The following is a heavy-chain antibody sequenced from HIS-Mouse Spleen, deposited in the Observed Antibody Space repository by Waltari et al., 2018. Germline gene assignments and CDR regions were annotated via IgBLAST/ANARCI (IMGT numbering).Heavy chain of an antibody. Sequence: QVQLVESGGGVVQPGRSLRLSCAASGFTFSSYAMHWFRQAPGKGLGWVAVISYDGSNKYYADSVKGRFTISRDNSKNTLYLQMNSLRAEDTAVYYCARPIVVVPAAMPDAFDIWGQGTMVTVSS. V-gene: IGHV3-30*04. J-gene: IGHJ3*02. D-gene: IGHD2-2*01. CDR1: GFTFSSYA. CDR3: ARPIVVVPAAMPDAFDI. CDR2: ISYDGSNK.